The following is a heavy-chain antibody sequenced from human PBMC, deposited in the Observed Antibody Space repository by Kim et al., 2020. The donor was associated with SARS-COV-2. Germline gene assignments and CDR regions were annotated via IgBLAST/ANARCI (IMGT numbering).Heavy chain of an antibody. CDR2: IYYSGRT. CDR1: GGSVSSGSYY. V-gene: IGHV4-61*01. CDR3: ARGIGAVGMDLNWFYA. J-gene: IGHJ5*02. D-gene: IGHD6-13*01. Sequence: SETLSLTCNVSGGSVSSGSYYWSWIRQPPGKGLEWIGYIYYSGRTKYNSSLKSRVTISVDTSKNQFSLKLSSVTAADTAVYYCARGIGAVGMDLNWFYAWGQGTRGTVSS.